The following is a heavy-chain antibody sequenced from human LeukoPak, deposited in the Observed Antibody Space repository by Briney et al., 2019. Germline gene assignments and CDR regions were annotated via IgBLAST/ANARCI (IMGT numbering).Heavy chain of an antibody. CDR1: GGSISSGSYY. CDR2: IYASGNI. D-gene: IGHD2-15*01. J-gene: IGHJ5*01. Sequence: SETLSLTCTVSGGSISSGSYYWSWIRQPAGKGLEWIVRIYASGNINYNPSLKSPVTISVDTSKNQFSLKLSSVTAADTAVYYCATGYGKLDSWGQGTLVTVSS. V-gene: IGHV4-61*02. CDR3: ATGYGKLDS.